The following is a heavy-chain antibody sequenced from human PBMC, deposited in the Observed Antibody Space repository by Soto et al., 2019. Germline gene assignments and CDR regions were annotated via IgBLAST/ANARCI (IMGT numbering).Heavy chain of an antibody. D-gene: IGHD2-21*01. CDR2: ISASGAAT. CDR1: EFTFSNYA. CDR3: ARCAVLSTSSGVWCNWFDP. Sequence: EVQLLESGGGLVQPGGSLRLSCTASEFTFSNYAMSWVRQAPGKGLEWVSAISASGAATYYVDSVKGRFTISRDKSKNPLYVQMNSLRAEDTGVYYCARCAVLSTSSGVWCNWFDPWGQGTLVTVSS. V-gene: IGHV3-23*01. J-gene: IGHJ5*02.